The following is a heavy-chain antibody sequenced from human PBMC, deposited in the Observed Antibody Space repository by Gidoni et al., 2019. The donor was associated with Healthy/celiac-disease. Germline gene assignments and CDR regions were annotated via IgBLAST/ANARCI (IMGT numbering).Heavy chain of an antibody. V-gene: IGHV3-23*01. J-gene: IGHJ4*02. CDR3: VRGGSGYYYDY. Sequence: EVQLLESGGGLVQPGGYLRLSCAASGFTFSSYAMSWVRQAPGKGLEWVSAISGSGGSTYYADSVKGRFTISRDNSKNTLYLQMNSLRAEDTAVYYCVRGGSGYYYDYWGQGTLVTVSS. CDR1: GFTFSSYA. CDR2: ISGSGGST. D-gene: IGHD3-22*01.